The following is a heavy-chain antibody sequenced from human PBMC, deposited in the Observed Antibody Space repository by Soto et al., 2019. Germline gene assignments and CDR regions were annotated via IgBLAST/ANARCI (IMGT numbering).Heavy chain of an antibody. Sequence: ASVKVSFKASGYTFTSYGISWVRQAPGQGLEWMEWISAYNGNTNYAQKLQGRVTMTTDTSTSTAYMELRSLRSDDTAVYYCARNDDFWSGYDYYYYGMEVWGQGTTVTVSS. J-gene: IGHJ6*02. V-gene: IGHV1-18*01. CDR3: ARNDDFWSGYDYYYYGMEV. CDR1: GYTFTSYG. CDR2: ISAYNGNT. D-gene: IGHD3-3*01.